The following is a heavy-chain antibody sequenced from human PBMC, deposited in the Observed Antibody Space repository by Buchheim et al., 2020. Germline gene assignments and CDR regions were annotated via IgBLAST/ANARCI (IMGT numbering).Heavy chain of an antibody. D-gene: IGHD5-18*01. CDR3: ARDFSAMDNYYYYYGMDV. J-gene: IGHJ6*02. Sequence: QVQLVQSGAEVKKPGSSVKVSCKASGGTFSSYAISWVRQAPGQGLEWMGRIIPILGIANYAQKFQGSVTITADKSTSTAYMELSSLRSEDTAVYYCARDFSAMDNYYYYYGMDVWGQGTT. CDR1: GGTFSSYA. V-gene: IGHV1-69*04. CDR2: IIPILGIA.